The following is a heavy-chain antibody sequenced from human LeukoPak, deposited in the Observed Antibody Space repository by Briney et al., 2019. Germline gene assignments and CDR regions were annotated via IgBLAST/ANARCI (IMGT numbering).Heavy chain of an antibody. J-gene: IGHJ4*02. CDR1: GFTFSSYS. CDR2: ISSSSSYI. Sequence: GGSLRLSCAASGFTFSSYSMNWVRQAPGKGLEWVSSISSSSSYIYYADSVKGRFTISRDNAKNSLYLQMNSLRAADTAVYYCARTSWVATIRYYFDYWGQGTLVTVSS. CDR3: ARTSWVATIRYYFDY. V-gene: IGHV3-21*04. D-gene: IGHD5-12*01.